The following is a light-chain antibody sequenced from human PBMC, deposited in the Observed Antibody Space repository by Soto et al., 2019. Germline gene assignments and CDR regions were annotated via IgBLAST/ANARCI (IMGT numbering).Light chain of an antibody. CDR2: GAS. V-gene: IGKV3-11*01. J-gene: IGKJ5*01. Sequence: EIVLTQSPATLSVSPGEGATLSCRAGQSVGTNLAWYQQQPGQAPRLLIHGASTRATGVPARFSGSGSGTVFTLTISRLEPEDFAVYYCQQRSSWPTITFGQGTRLEIK. CDR1: QSVGTN. CDR3: QQRSSWPTIT.